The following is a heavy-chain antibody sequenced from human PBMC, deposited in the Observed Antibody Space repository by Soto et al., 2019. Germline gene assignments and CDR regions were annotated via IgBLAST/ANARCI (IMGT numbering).Heavy chain of an antibody. CDR2: IRYGGGGT. J-gene: IGHJ4*02. D-gene: IGHD2-15*01. CDR1: GFTFSSLG. V-gene: IGHV3-33*06. Sequence: GRSLRLSCAASGFTFSSLGMHWVRQAPGKGLEGVAVIRYGGGGTYYADPVKGRFTIPRDNSKNTLYLQMNSLRAEDTAVYYCTKANRYCSGANCFTFDYWGLGTLVTVSS. CDR3: TKANRYCSGANCFTFDY.